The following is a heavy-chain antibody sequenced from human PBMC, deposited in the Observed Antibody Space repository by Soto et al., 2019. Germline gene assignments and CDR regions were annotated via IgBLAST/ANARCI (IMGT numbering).Heavy chain of an antibody. V-gene: IGHV4-31*03. CDR3: ARRGGVLVPAASPFDP. CDR2: IYYSGST. CDR1: GGSISSGGYY. Sequence: QVQLQESGPGLVKPSQTLSLTCTVSGGSISSGGYYWSWIRQHPGKVLEWIGYIYYSGSTYYNPSLKSRVTISVDTSKNQFSLKLSSVTAADTAVYYCARRGGVLVPAASPFDPWGQGTLVTVSS. J-gene: IGHJ5*02. D-gene: IGHD2-2*01.